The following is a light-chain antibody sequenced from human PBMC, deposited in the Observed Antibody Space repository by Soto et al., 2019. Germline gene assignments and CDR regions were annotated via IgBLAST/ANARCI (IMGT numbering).Light chain of an antibody. CDR1: SSDVVGYNY. CDR3: SSYAASNNFYFV. J-gene: IGLJ3*02. CDR2: EVT. V-gene: IGLV2-8*01. Sequence: QSALTQPPSASGSPGQSVTISCTGTSSDVVGYNYVSWYQQYPGRAPKLMIYEVTKRPSGVPDRFSGSKSGNTASLTVSGLQAEDEADYYCSSYAASNNFYFVFGGGTKVTVL.